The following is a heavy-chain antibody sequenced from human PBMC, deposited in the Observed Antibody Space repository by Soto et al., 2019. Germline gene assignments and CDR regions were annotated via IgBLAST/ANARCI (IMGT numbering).Heavy chain of an antibody. D-gene: IGHD6-19*01. V-gene: IGHV4-39*01. Sequence: QLQLQESGPGLVKPSETLSLTCTVSGGSISSSSYYWGWIRQPPGKGLEWIGSIYYSGSTYYNPSLKSRVTISVDTSKNQFSLKLSSVTAADTAVYYCANIAVAGRFYVDYWGQGTLVTVSS. CDR3: ANIAVAGRFYVDY. J-gene: IGHJ4*02. CDR1: GGSISSSSYY. CDR2: IYYSGST.